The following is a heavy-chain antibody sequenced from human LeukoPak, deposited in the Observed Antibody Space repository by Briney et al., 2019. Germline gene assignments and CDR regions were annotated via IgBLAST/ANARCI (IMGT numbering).Heavy chain of an antibody. CDR1: GFTFKTYW. CDR2: LYSAGST. CDR3: AGSPWDGIRGVGLDYLDY. V-gene: IGHV3-53*01. D-gene: IGHD1-26*01. J-gene: IGHJ4*02. Sequence: GGSLRLSCAASGFTFKTYWMSWVRQAPGKGLEWVSVLYSAGSTFYVDSVKGRFTISRDNSKNMLFLQMNSLRVEDTAIYYCAGSPWDGIRGVGLDYLDYWGRGTLVTVSS.